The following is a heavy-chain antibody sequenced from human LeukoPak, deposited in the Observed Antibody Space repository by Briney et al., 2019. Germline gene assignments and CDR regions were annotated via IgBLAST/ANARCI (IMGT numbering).Heavy chain of an antibody. Sequence: ASVKVSCKTSGYTFTNYGVSWVRQAPGQGLEWMGWISAYNGYTDYAQKLQVRVTMTTDTSTSTAYMELRSLTSDDTAVYYCARDKAVTTELTQYFQHWGQGTLVTVSS. CDR1: GYTFTNYG. V-gene: IGHV1-18*01. D-gene: IGHD4-11*01. J-gene: IGHJ1*01. CDR2: ISAYNGYT. CDR3: ARDKAVTTELTQYFQH.